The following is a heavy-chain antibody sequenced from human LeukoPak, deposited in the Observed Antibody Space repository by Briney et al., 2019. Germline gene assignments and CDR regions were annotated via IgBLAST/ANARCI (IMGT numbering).Heavy chain of an antibody. J-gene: IGHJ6*02. CDR3: ARYYPAHPLYYYYYGMDV. CDR1: GFTFSSYA. Sequence: PGGSLRLSCAASGFTFSSYAMSWVRQAPGKGLEWVSAISGSGGSTYYADSVKGRFTISRDNSKNTLYLQMNSLRAEDTAVYYCARYYPAHPLYYYYYGMDVWGQGTTVTVSS. D-gene: IGHD1-26*01. V-gene: IGHV3-23*01. CDR2: ISGSGGST.